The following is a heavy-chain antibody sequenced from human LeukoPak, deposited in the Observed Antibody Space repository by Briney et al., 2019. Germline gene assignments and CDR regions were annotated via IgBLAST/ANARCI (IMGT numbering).Heavy chain of an antibody. CDR1: GFTFSSYS. CDR2: ISSSSSYI. CDR3: ARDCSSTSCYSWIDY. J-gene: IGHJ4*02. V-gene: IGHV3-21*01. Sequence: PGGSLRLSXAASGFTFSSYSMNWVRQAPGKGLEWVSSISSSSSYIYYADTVKGRFTISRDNAKNSLYLQMNSLRAEDTAVYYCARDCSSTSCYSWIDYWGQGTLVTVSS. D-gene: IGHD2-2*02.